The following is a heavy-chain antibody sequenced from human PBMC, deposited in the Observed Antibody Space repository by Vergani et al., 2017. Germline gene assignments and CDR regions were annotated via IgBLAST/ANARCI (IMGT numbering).Heavy chain of an antibody. Sequence: EVQLVESGGGLVQPGGSLTLSCAASGFTFSSYWMSWVRQAPGKGLEWVANIKQDGSEKYYVDSVKGRFTISRDNAKNSLYRQMNSLRAEDTAVYYCARGAKPKYCSSTSCSYYFDYWGQGTLVTVSS. J-gene: IGHJ4*02. V-gene: IGHV3-7*01. CDR3: ARGAKPKYCSSTSCSYYFDY. CDR1: GFTFSSYW. CDR2: IKQDGSEK. D-gene: IGHD2-2*01.